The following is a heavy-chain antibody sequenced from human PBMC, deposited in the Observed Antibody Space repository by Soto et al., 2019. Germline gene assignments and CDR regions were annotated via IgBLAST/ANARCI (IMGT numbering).Heavy chain of an antibody. V-gene: IGHV5-51*01. CDR1: GYSFTSYW. J-gene: IGHJ6*03. D-gene: IGHD6-6*01. CDR3: ARGQSIAARPGSGDYYYYMDV. CDR2: IYPGDSDT. Sequence: PGESLKISCKGSGYSFTSYWIGWLRQMPGKGLEWMGIIYPGDSDTRYSPSFQGQVTISADKSISTAYLQWSSLKASDTAMYYCARGQSIAARPGSGDYYYYMDVWGKGTTVTVSS.